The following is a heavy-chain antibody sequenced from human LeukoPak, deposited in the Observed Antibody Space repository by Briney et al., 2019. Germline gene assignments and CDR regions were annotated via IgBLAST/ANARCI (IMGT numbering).Heavy chain of an antibody. CDR2: LYPGDSDT. CDR3: XRYSSPVVGDY. CDR1: GYSFTSYW. V-gene: IGHV5-51*01. D-gene: IGHD6-13*01. J-gene: IGHJ4*02. Sequence: GESLKISCKGSGYSFTSYWIGWVRQMPGKGLEWMGILYPGDSDTRYSPSFQGQVTLSADKSISTAYLQWSSLKASDTAMYYXXRYSSPVVGDYWGQGTLVTVSS.